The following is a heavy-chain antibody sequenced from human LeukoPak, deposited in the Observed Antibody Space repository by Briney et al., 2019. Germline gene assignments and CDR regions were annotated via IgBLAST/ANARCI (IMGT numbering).Heavy chain of an antibody. Sequence: GGSLRLSCAASGFTVSSNYMSWVRQAPGKGLEWVSGINWNGGSTGYADSVKGRFTISRDNAKNSLYLQMNSLRAEDTALYYCAREVSAYGETDYWGQGTLVTVSS. J-gene: IGHJ4*02. V-gene: IGHV3-20*04. CDR3: AREVSAYGETDY. CDR2: INWNGGST. CDR1: GFTVSSNY. D-gene: IGHD4-17*01.